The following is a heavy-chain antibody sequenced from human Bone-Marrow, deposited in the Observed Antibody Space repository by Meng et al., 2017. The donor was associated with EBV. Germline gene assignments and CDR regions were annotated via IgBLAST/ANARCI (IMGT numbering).Heavy chain of an antibody. V-gene: IGHV1-69*01. CDR1: GGTFSSYA. Sequence: QVQLVQSGAEVKKPGSSVKVPCKASGGTFSSYAISWVRPAPGQGLEWMGGIIPIFGTANYAQKFQGRVTITADESTSTSYMELSSLRSEDTAVYYCARARIVGATLRGRAFDYWGQGTLVTVSS. CDR2: IIPIFGTA. CDR3: ARARIVGATLRGRAFDY. J-gene: IGHJ4*02. D-gene: IGHD1-26*01.